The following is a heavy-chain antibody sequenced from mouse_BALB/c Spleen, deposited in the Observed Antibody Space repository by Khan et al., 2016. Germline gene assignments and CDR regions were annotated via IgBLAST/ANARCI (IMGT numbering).Heavy chain of an antibody. Sequence: QVQLKQSGAELVRPGSSVKISCKASDYAFSRYWMNWVKQRPGQGLEWIGQIYPGDGDTNYNGKFKGKATLTADKFSSTAYMQLSSLTSEDSAVSCCARGSAFAYWGQGTPVTVSA. J-gene: IGHJ3*01. CDR1: DYAFSRYW. CDR3: ARGSAFAY. V-gene: IGHV1-80*01. CDR2: IYPGDGDT.